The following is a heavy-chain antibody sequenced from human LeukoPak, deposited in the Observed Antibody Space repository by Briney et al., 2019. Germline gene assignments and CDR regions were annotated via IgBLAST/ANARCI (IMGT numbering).Heavy chain of an antibody. Sequence: GEALQISCNGSGYSFTNNWIAWGRQQPRKDREWRGINSSGGAATTYSPSFQGHVTISVDKSISTAYLQWSSLKASHTAIYYCAKYLRWLNSPDPPEDYWGQGALVTVSS. CDR1: GYSFTNNW. D-gene: IGHD5-18*01. CDR3: AKYLRWLNSPDPPEDY. J-gene: IGHJ4*02. CDR2: NSSGGAAT. V-gene: IGHV5-51*01.